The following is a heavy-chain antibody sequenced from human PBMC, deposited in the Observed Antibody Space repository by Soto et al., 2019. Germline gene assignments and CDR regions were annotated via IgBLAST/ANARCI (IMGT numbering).Heavy chain of an antibody. V-gene: IGHV4-34*01. CDR3: ARGGDIVVVYGMDV. Sequence: PSETLSLTCAVYGGSFSGYYWSWIRQPPGKGLEWIGEINHSGSTNYNPSLKSRVTISVDTSKNQFSLKLSSVTAADTAVYYCARGGDIVVVYGMDVWGQGTTVTVSS. J-gene: IGHJ6*02. CDR1: GGSFSGYY. CDR2: INHSGST. D-gene: IGHD2-2*01.